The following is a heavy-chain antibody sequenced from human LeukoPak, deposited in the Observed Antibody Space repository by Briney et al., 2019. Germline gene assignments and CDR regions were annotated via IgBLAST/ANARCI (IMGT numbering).Heavy chain of an antibody. CDR2: INPNSGST. J-gene: IGHJ5*02. D-gene: IGHD4-23*01. CDR3: AREYGGNSRWFDP. CDR1: GYTFTDYY. V-gene: IGHV1-2*02. Sequence: ASVKVSCKASGYTFTDYYIHWVRQAPGQGLGWMGWINPNSGSTHSAQKFQGRVTMTRDTSISTAYMELSRLRSDDTAVYYCAREYGGNSRWFDPWGQGTLVTVSS.